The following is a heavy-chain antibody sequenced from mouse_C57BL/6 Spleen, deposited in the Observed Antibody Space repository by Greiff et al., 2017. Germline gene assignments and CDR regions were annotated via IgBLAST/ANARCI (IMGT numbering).Heavy chain of an antibody. J-gene: IGHJ2*01. CDR3: ARSYGNSYFDY. D-gene: IGHD2-1*01. CDR1: GYTFTSYW. Sequence: VQLQQPGAELVRPGSSVKLSCKASGYTFTSYWMHWVKQRPIQGLEWIGNIDPSDSETHYNQKFKDKATLTVAKSSSTAYMQLSSLTSEDSAVYYCARSYGNSYFDYWGQGTTLTVSS. V-gene: IGHV1-52*01. CDR2: IDPSDSET.